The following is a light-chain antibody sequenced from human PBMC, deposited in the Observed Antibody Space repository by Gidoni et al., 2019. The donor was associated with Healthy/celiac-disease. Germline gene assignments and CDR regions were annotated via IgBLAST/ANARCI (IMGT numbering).Light chain of an antibody. CDR1: QSVSSY. J-gene: IGKJ1*01. CDR3: QQRSTQCT. Sequence: EIVVTQSPATLSLSPGERATLSCRASQSVSSYVAWYPQKPGQAPRLLLYVASSSAPVIPARFSVRGSWPDFTLSLSRLEPADFAVYYCQQRSTQCTFGHGTKVEIQ. V-gene: IGKV3-11*01. CDR2: VAS.